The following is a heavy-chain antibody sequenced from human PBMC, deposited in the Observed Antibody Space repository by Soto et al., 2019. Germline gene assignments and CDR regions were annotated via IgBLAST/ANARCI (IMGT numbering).Heavy chain of an antibody. CDR2: IIPIFGTA. Sequence: GSSVKVSCKASGGTFSSYAISWVRQAPGQGLEWMGGIIPIFGTANYAQKFQGRVTITADESTSTAYMELSSLRSEDTAVSYCASSGIVVVTATPSYYYYNGRGVWGQGTTGTAAS. V-gene: IGHV1-69*13. J-gene: IGHJ6*02. CDR1: GGTFSSYA. CDR3: ASSGIVVVTATPSYYYYNGRGV. D-gene: IGHD2-21*02.